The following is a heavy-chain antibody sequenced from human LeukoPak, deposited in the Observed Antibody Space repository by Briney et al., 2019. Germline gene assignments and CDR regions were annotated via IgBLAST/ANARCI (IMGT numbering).Heavy chain of an antibody. D-gene: IGHD3-10*01. CDR1: GGSISSSSYY. V-gene: IGHV4-39*01. CDR2: IYYSGST. Sequence: SETLSLTCTVSGGSISSSSYYWGWIRQPPGKGLEWIGSIYYSGSTYYNPSLKSRVTISVDTSKNQFSLKLSSVTAADTAVYYCARLMVDYYGSGRGLYNWFDPWGQGTLVTVSS. J-gene: IGHJ5*02. CDR3: ARLMVDYYGSGRGLYNWFDP.